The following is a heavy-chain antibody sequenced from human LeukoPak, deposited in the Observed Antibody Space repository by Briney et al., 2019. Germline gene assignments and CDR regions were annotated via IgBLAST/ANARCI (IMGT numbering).Heavy chain of an antibody. CDR1: GGSISSYY. V-gene: IGHV4-59*08. J-gene: IGHJ4*02. CDR2: NSGST. D-gene: IGHD4-23*01. CDR3: ASHVVTTWGDYFDY. Sequence: PSETLSLTCTVSGGSISSYYWSWIRQPPGKGLEWIGYNSGSTNYNPPPNLRVTISVDTSKNHFSLNLSSVTAADTAVYYCASHVVTTWGDYFDYWGQGTLVTVSS.